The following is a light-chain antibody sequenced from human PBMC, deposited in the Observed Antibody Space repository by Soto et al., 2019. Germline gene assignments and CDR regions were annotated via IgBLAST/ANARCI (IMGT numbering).Light chain of an antibody. Sequence: DSPTSQSPSSLSATVGDRVTITCRASQSISSYLNWYQQKPGKAPKLLIYAASSLQSGVPSRFSGSVSGTDFTLTITSLQTDDFGPYYCPHYDVHPKPFGQVAKVAIK. J-gene: IGKJ1*01. CDR2: AAS. V-gene: IGKV1-39*01. CDR1: QSISSY. CDR3: PHYDVHPKP.